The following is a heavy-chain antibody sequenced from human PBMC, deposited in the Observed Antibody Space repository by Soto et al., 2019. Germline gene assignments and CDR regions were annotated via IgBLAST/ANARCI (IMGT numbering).Heavy chain of an antibody. CDR3: ARRPGVLEWPGYYYGMDV. V-gene: IGHV4-39*01. CDR1: GGSISSSSYY. J-gene: IGHJ6*02. D-gene: IGHD3-3*01. CDR2: IYYSGST. Sequence: SETLSLTCTVSGGSISSSSYYWGWIRQPPGKGLEWIGSIYYSGSTYYNPSLKSRVTISVDTSKNQFSLKLSSVTAADTAVYYCARRPGVLEWPGYYYGMDVWGQGTTVTVSS.